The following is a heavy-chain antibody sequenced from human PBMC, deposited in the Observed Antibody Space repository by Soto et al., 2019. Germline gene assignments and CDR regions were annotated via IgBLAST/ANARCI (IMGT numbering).Heavy chain of an antibody. V-gene: IGHV1-3*01. CDR1: GYTFTSYA. CDR2: INAGNGST. CDR3: GRDINVSTAAAGPAY. J-gene: IGHJ4*02. D-gene: IGHD6-13*01. Sequence: PSVKVSCKASGYTFTSYAMHWVRQAPGQRLEWMGWINAGNGSTKYSQKFQGRVTITRDTSASTAYMELSSLRSEDTAVYYCGRDINVSTAAAGPAYWGQGTLVTVSS.